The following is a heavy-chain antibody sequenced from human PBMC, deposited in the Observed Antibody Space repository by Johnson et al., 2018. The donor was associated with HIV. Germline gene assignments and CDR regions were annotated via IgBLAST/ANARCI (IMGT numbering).Heavy chain of an antibody. CDR3: ARSHGSSGGGAFDI. CDR1: GFTFSSYG. Sequence: QVQLVESGGGVVQPGRSLRLSCAASGFTFSSYGIHWVRQAPGKGLEWVAVIWYDGSNKYYADSVKGRFTISRDNSKNTLYLQMNSLRAEDTALYYCARSHGSSGGGAFDIWGQGTMVTVSS. V-gene: IGHV3-33*01. J-gene: IGHJ3*02. D-gene: IGHD6-19*01. CDR2: IWYDGSNK.